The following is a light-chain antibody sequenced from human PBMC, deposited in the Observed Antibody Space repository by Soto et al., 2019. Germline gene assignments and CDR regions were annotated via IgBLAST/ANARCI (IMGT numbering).Light chain of an antibody. CDR2: SNT. J-gene: IGLJ1*01. Sequence: QSVLTQPPSASGTPGQRVTISCSGSSSNVGRNFVYWYQQLPGTAPKLLIYSNTQRPSGVPDRFSGSKSGTSASLAISGLRSEDEADYYCAAWDDSLSGYVFGTGTQLTVL. CDR1: SSNVGRNF. V-gene: IGLV1-47*02. CDR3: AAWDDSLSGYV.